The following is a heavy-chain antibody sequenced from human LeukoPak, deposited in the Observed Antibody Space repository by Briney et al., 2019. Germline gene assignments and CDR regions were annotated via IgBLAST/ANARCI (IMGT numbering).Heavy chain of an antibody. Sequence: GGSLRLSRAASGFTFSSYGMHWVRQAPGKGLEWVAVISYDGSNKYYADSVKGRFTISRDNSKNTLYLQMNSLRAEDTAVYYCAKDHKIYGSGSYYHYGMDVWGQGTTVTVSS. V-gene: IGHV3-30*18. CDR2: ISYDGSNK. D-gene: IGHD3-10*01. J-gene: IGHJ6*02. CDR1: GFTFSSYG. CDR3: AKDHKIYGSGSYYHYGMDV.